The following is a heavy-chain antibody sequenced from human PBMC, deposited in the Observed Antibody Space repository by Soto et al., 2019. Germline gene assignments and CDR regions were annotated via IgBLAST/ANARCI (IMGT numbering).Heavy chain of an antibody. J-gene: IGHJ6*01. D-gene: IGHD3-3*01. Sequence: EVQLVESGGGLVKPGGSLRLSCAASGFTFSSYSMNWVRQAPGKGLEWVSSISSSSSYIYYVDSVKGRFTISRDNAKNSLYLQMNSLRAEDTAVYYCARERGITIFGVVTPDYGMDVW. CDR1: GFTFSSYS. CDR3: ARERGITIFGVVTPDYGMDV. V-gene: IGHV3-21*01. CDR2: ISSSSSYI.